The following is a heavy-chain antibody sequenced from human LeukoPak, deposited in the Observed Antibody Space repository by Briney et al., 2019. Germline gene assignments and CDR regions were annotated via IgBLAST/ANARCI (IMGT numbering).Heavy chain of an antibody. V-gene: IGHV1-69*06. CDR3: ARAEWELLGSGAFDI. Sequence: ASVKVSCKASGGTFSSYAISWVRQAPGQGLEWMGGIIPIFGTANYVQKFQGRVTITADKSTSTAYMELSSLRSEDTAVYYCARAEWELLGSGAFDIWGQGTMVTVSS. CDR1: GGTFSSYA. CDR2: IIPIFGTA. D-gene: IGHD1-26*01. J-gene: IGHJ3*02.